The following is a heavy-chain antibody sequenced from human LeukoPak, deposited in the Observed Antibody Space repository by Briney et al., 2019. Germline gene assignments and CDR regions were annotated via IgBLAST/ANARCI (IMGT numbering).Heavy chain of an antibody. J-gene: IGHJ6*02. CDR3: ARSTTGTFPSYYYYGMDV. V-gene: IGHV1-18*01. CDR2: ISAYNGNT. Sequence: ASVKVSCKASGYTFTNYGISWVRQAPGQGLEWMGWISAYNGNTNYAQKLQGRVTMTRNTSISTAYMELSSLRSEDTAVYYCARSTTGTFPSYYYYGMDVWGQGTTVTVSS. CDR1: GYTFTNYG. D-gene: IGHD1-1*01.